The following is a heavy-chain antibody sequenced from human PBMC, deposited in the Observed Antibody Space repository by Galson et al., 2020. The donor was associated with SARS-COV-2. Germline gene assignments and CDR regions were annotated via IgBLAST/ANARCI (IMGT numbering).Heavy chain of an antibody. D-gene: IGHD3-10*01. CDR1: GFTISTQA. J-gene: IGHJ4*02. Sequence: GGSLRLSCAASGFTISTQAMSWVRQAPGKGLEWVSSISGSYGITYYADSVKGRFTISRENSKNTLYLQMNSLRAEDTAVYYCATGGSYLHADYWGQGTLVTVSS. V-gene: IGHV3-23*01. CDR2: ISGSYGIT. CDR3: ATGGSYLHADY.